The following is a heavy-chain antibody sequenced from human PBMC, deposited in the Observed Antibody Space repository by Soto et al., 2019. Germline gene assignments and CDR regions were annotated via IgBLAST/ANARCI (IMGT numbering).Heavy chain of an antibody. CDR3: ATNYGSGSTHFDN. D-gene: IGHD3-10*01. CDR1: GDTFNFYT. J-gene: IGHJ4*02. V-gene: IGHV1-69*02. Sequence: QVQLVQSGAEVKTPGSSVKVSCTASGDTFNFYTLSWVRQAPGQGLEWMGRIIPMLGMSNYAQKFQGRVTMIAEKSTRTVYMVLSGLRSEDTALYYCATNYGSGSTHFDNWGQGTLVTVSS. CDR2: IIPMLGMS.